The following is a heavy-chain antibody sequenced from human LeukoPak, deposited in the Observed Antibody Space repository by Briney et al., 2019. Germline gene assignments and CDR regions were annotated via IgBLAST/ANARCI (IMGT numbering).Heavy chain of an antibody. CDR3: AKGVKSITIFGVVIGIDY. CDR2: ISGSGGST. CDR1: GFTFSSYA. V-gene: IGHV3-23*01. D-gene: IGHD3-3*01. J-gene: IGHJ4*02. Sequence: GGSLRLSCAASGFTFSSYAVTWVRQAPGKGLEWVSAISGSGGSTFYADSVKGRFTISRDNSKNTLYLQMNSLRAEDTAVYYCAKGVKSITIFGVVIGIDYWGQGTLVTVSS.